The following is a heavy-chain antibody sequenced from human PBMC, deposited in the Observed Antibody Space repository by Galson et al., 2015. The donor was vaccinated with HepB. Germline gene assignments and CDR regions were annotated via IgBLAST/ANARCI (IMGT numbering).Heavy chain of an antibody. CDR1: GDSVSSNSAM. Sequence: CAISGDSVSSNSAMWHWIRQSPSRGLEWLGRTYYTSKWNNDYAASVKGRMTFNADTSKNQLSLQLTSVTPEDTAVYYCARTLGYCSGGSCYPDAFDIWGQGTMVTVSS. V-gene: IGHV6-1*01. J-gene: IGHJ3*02. CDR3: ARTLGYCSGGSCYPDAFDI. CDR2: TYYTSKWNN. D-gene: IGHD2-15*01.